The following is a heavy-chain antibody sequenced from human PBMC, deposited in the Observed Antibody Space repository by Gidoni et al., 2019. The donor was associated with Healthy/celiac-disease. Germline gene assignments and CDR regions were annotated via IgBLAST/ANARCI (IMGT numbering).Heavy chain of an antibody. D-gene: IGHD3-22*01. Sequence: QVQLVESGGGVVQPGRSLRLSCAASGFTFSSYAMHWVRQAPGKGLELVAVISYDGSNKYYADSVKGRFTISRDNSKNTLYLQMNSLRAEDTAVYYCARDGQYYDSSGYYYGNLGWFDPWGQGTLVTVSS. CDR3: ARDGQYYDSSGYYYGNLGWFDP. V-gene: IGHV3-30-3*01. CDR2: ISYDGSNK. J-gene: IGHJ5*02. CDR1: GFTFSSYA.